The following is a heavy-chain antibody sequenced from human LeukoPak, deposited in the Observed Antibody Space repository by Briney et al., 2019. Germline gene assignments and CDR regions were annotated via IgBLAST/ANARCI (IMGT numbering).Heavy chain of an antibody. CDR3: ARDYGDYPGWIGY. J-gene: IGHJ4*02. CDR2: ITHGGST. V-gene: IGHV4-34*09. CDR1: GGSFTDYY. D-gene: IGHD4-17*01. Sequence: SETLSLTCAVSGGSFTDYYWNWIRQPPGMGLEWIGEITHGGSTNYNPSLKSRVTISVDTSKNQFSLKLSSVTAADTAVYYCARDYGDYPGWIGYWGQGTLVTVSS.